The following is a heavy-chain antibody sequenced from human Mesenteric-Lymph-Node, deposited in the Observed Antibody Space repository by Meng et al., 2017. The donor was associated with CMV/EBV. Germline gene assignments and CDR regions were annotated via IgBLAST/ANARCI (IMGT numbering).Heavy chain of an antibody. CDR2: ISLGGGII. Sequence: GGSLRLSCAASGFTFSSYEMSWVRQAPGKGLEWVSYISLGGGIIDYADSVKGRFTISRDNARNFLYLEMNSLRAEDTAIYYCVRDPHRRAARPGYFDYWGQGTLVTVSS. D-gene: IGHD6-6*01. CDR1: GFTFSSYE. V-gene: IGHV3-48*03. J-gene: IGHJ4*02. CDR3: VRDPHRRAARPGYFDY.